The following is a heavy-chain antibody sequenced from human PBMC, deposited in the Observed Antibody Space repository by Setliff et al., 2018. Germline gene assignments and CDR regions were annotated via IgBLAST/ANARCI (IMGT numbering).Heavy chain of an antibody. D-gene: IGHD2-8*01. J-gene: IGHJ4*02. CDR2: ISAYSGNT. CDR1: GYTFSNYG. CDR3: SRLVRYCTTTTCQRASGAEL. V-gene: IGHV1-18*04. Sequence: ASVKVSCKASGYTFSNYGITWVRQAPGQGLEWMGWISAYSGNTKYALTLQGRVTMTTDTSTNTAYMELRSLTSDDTAVYFCSRLVRYCTTTTCQRASGAELWGQGTLVTVSS.